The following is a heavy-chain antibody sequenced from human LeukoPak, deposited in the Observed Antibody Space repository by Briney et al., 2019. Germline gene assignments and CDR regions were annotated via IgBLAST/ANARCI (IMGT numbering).Heavy chain of an antibody. J-gene: IGHJ4*02. D-gene: IGHD2-15*01. CDR2: MNPNSANT. V-gene: IGHV1-8*03. CDR3: ARTYCSGGSCYGFDS. Sequence: ASVKVSCKASGYTFTSYDINWVRQATGQGLEWMGWMNPNSANTGYAQKFQGRLTIIRNTSISTAYMELSSLRSEDTAVYYCARTYCSGGSCYGFDSWGQGTLVTVSS. CDR1: GYTFTSYD.